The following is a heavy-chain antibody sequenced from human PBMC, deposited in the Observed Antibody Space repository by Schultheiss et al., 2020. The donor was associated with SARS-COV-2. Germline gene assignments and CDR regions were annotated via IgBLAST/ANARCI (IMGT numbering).Heavy chain of an antibody. CDR3: ARDPEYYDSSGPYYFDY. J-gene: IGHJ4*02. CDR2: ISYDGSNK. CDR1: GFTFSSYS. D-gene: IGHD3-22*01. V-gene: IGHV3-30*03. Sequence: GGSLRLSCAASGFTFSSYSMNWVRQAPGKGLEWVAVISYDGSNKYYADSVKGRFTISRDNSKNTLYLQMNSLRAEDTAMYYCARDPEYYDSSGPYYFDYWGQGTLVTVSS.